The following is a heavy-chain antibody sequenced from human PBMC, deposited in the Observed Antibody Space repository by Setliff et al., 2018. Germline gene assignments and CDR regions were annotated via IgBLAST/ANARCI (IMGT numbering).Heavy chain of an antibody. CDR1: GFIFSDYY. J-gene: IGHJ6*04. CDR3: ARDGSIEVGPGTNQELDV. V-gene: IGHV3-7*03. D-gene: IGHD2-2*01. CDR2: IKHDGTYT. Sequence: GGSLRLSCAASGFIFSDYYMSWIRQTPGKGLEWVATIKHDGTYTYYVDSVKGRFAVSRDNTNNSMYLQMNSLGTDDTAVYYCARDGSIEVGPGTNQELDVWGTGTTVTVSS.